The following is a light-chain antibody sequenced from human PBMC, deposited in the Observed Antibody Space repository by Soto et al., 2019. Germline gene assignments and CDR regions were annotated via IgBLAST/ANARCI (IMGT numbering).Light chain of an antibody. CDR3: QQYYSTPLFT. V-gene: IGKV4-1*01. CDR2: WAS. Sequence: DIVMTQSPDSLAVSLGERATSNCKSNQSVFSNSNNKNYVAWYQQKPGQPPKLLIYWASTRESGVPDRFSGSGSGTDFTLTISSLQAEDVAVYYCQQYYSTPLFTFGPGTKVDIK. J-gene: IGKJ3*01. CDR1: QSVFSNSNNKNY.